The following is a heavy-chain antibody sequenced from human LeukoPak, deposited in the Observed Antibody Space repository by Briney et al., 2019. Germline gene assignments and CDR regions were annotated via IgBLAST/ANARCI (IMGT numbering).Heavy chain of an antibody. V-gene: IGHV4-59*08. J-gene: IGHJ6*02. Sequence: SETLSLTCTVSGGSISSYYWSWIRQPPGKGLEWIGYIYYSGSTYYNPSLKSRVTISVDTSKNQFSLKLSSVTAADTAVYYCARHRGRDGYNFYYYGMDVWGQGTTVTVSS. D-gene: IGHD5-24*01. CDR1: GGSISSYY. CDR3: ARHRGRDGYNFYYYGMDV. CDR2: IYYSGST.